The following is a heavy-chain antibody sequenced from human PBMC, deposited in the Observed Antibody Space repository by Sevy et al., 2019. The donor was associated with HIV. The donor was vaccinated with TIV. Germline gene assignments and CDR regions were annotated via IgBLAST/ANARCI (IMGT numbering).Heavy chain of an antibody. CDR1: GFPFNDHA. J-gene: IGHJ6*02. Sequence: GGSLRLSCAASGFPFNDHAMHWVRQVPGKGLEWVSGISWNSRNIGYADSVKGRFTISRDNARHFVYLEMNSLRPEDTAFYYCAKAINWGCDGVNCYSYYYYFYGLDVWGQGTTVTVSS. D-gene: IGHD2-21*01. CDR3: AKAINWGCDGVNCYSYYYYFYGLDV. V-gene: IGHV3-9*01. CDR2: ISWNSRNI.